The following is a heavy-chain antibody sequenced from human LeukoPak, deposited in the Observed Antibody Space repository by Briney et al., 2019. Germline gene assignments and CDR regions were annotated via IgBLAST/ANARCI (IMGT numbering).Heavy chain of an antibody. CDR2: IYTSGST. D-gene: IGHD5-12*01. V-gene: IGHV4-4*07. CDR3: ARDREDIVATHYYYYMDV. J-gene: IGHJ6*03. Sequence: SETLSLTCAVYGGSFSGYYWSWIRQPAGKGLEWIGRIYTSGSTNYNPSLKSRVTISVDTSKNQFSLKLSSVTAADTAVYYCARDREDIVATHYYYYMDVWGKGTTVTVSS. CDR1: GGSFSGYY.